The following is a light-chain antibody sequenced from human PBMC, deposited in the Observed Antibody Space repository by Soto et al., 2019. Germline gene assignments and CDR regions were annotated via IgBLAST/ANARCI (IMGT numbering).Light chain of an antibody. CDR3: QSYDISLTTWV. Sequence: QSVLTQPPSVSGAPRQRVTISCTGSSSNIGAGYDVHWYQQLPGTAPKLLIYGNSNRPSGVPDRFSRSKSGASASLAITGLQAEDEADYYCQSYDISLTTWVFGGGTKLTVL. V-gene: IGLV1-40*01. CDR1: SSNIGAGYD. CDR2: GNS. J-gene: IGLJ3*02.